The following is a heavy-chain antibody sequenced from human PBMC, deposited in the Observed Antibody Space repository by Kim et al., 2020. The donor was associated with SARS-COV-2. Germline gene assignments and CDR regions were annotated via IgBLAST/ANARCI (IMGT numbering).Heavy chain of an antibody. J-gene: IGHJ6*02. CDR3: ARDQENCSSTSCYTYYYYGMDV. Sequence: GGSLRLSCAASGFTFSSYAMHWVRQAPGKGLEWVAVISYDGSNKYYADSVKGRFTISRDNSKNTLYLQMNSLRAEDTAVYYCARDQENCSSTSCYTYYYYGMDVWGQGTTVTVSS. CDR1: GFTFSSYA. V-gene: IGHV3-30-3*01. CDR2: ISYDGSNK. D-gene: IGHD2-2*02.